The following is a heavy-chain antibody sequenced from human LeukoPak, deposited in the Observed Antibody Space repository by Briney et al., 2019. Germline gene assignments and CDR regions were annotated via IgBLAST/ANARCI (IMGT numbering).Heavy chain of an antibody. D-gene: IGHD3-10*01. J-gene: IGHJ6*02. CDR3: TRPPFIEFGFYYGMDV. V-gene: IGHV4-38-2*02. CDR2: IYHSGST. CDR1: GYSISSGYY. Sequence: PSETLSLTCTVSGYSISSGYYWGWIRQPPGKGLEWIGSIYHSGSTYYNPSLKSRVTISVDTSKNQFSLKLSSVTAADTAVYYCTRPPFIEFGFYYGMDVWGQGTTVTVSS.